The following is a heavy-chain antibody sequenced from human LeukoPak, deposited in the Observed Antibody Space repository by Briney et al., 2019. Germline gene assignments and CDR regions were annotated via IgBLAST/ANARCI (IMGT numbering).Heavy chain of an antibody. Sequence: SETLSLTCTVSGGSIRSSYYYWGWIRQPPGKGLEWIGEINHSGSTNYNPSLKSRVTISVDTSKNQFSLKLSSVTAADTAVYYCARGNGCSSTSCYVGYYYYGMDVWGQGTTVTVSS. CDR3: ARGNGCSSTSCYVGYYYYGMDV. V-gene: IGHV4-39*07. J-gene: IGHJ6*02. D-gene: IGHD2-2*01. CDR2: INHSGST. CDR1: GGSIRSSYYY.